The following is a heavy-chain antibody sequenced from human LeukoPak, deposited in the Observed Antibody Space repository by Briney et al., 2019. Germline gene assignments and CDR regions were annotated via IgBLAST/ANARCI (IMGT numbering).Heavy chain of an antibody. Sequence: GASLKVSCKASGGTFSSYAISWVRQAPGQGLEWMGGIIPIFGTANYAQKFQGRVTITADESTSTAYMELSSLRSEDTAVYYCARSFWPSMVFDYWGRETLVTVSS. J-gene: IGHJ4*02. D-gene: IGHD3-10*01. V-gene: IGHV1-69*13. CDR2: IIPIFGTA. CDR3: ARSFWPSMVFDY. CDR1: GGTFSSYA.